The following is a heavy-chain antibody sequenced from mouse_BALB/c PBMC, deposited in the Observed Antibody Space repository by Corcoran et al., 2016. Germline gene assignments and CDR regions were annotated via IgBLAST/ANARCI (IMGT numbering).Heavy chain of an antibody. CDR3: ARDYGSSYGWFAY. D-gene: IGHD1-1*01. CDR2: INTNTGEP. J-gene: IGHJ3*01. V-gene: IGHV9-1*02. CDR1: GYTFTNYG. Sequence: QIQLVQSGPELKKPGETVKISYKASGYTFTNYGMNWVKQAPGKGLKWMGWINTNTGEPTYADDFKGRFAFSLEISATTAYLQINNLKNEDMATYFCARDYGSSYGWFAYWGQGTLVTVSA.